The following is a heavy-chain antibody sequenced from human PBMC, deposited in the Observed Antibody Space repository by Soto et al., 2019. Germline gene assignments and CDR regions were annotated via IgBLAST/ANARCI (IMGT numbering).Heavy chain of an antibody. D-gene: IGHD1-26*01. V-gene: IGHV3-74*01. J-gene: IGHJ4*02. CDR2: INTDGSTT. CDR3: AKSARIVGATGY. Sequence: GGSLRLSCAASGFTFSDHWMHWVRQAPGEGLVWVSRINTDGSTTSYADSVKGRFTISRDNVKNTLFLQMNSLRVEDTAVYYCAKSARIVGATGYWGQGTLVTVSS. CDR1: GFTFSDHW.